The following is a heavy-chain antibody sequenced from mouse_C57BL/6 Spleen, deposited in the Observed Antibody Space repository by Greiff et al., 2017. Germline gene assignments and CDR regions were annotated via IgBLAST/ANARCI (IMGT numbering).Heavy chain of an antibody. V-gene: IGHV1-80*01. D-gene: IGHD2-5*01. CDR1: GYAFSSYW. CDR2: IYPGDGDT. J-gene: IGHJ2*01. CDR3: ARWGAYYSNWDCEY. Sequence: QVQLQQSGAELVKPGASVKISCKASGYAFSSYWMNWVKQRPGKGLEWIGQIYPGDGDTNYNGKFKGKATLTADKSSSTAYMQLSSLTSEDSAVYFCARWGAYYSNWDCEYWGKGTTRTVSS.